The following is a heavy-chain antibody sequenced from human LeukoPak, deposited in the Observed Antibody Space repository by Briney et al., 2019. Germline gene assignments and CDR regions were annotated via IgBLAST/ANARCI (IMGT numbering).Heavy chain of an antibody. CDR2: ITGSSDYI. CDR1: GFTFSSYA. Sequence: GGSLRLSCAASGFTFSSYAMNWLPQAPGKGLEWVSCITGSSDYIEYAESVKGRLTISRDNAKNSMYLGMNSLKAEDTAVYYCARDAPNWGDAFDSWGQGTMVTVSS. CDR3: ARDAPNWGDAFDS. J-gene: IGHJ3*02. D-gene: IGHD7-27*01. V-gene: IGHV3-21*01.